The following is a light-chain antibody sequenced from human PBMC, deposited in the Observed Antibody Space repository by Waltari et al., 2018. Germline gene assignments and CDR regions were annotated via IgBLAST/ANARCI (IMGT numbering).Light chain of an antibody. J-gene: IGKJ2*01. Sequence: DIVMTQSPDSLAVSLGERATINCKSSQSILYRSSNRNALAWYQQKPGQPPKLLFFWAATRESGAPDRFSVSGSGTDFTLKISRVEAEDVGVYYCMQALQTPNTFGQGTKLEIK. CDR3: MQALQTPNT. CDR2: WAA. V-gene: IGKV4-1*01. CDR1: QSILYRSSNRNA.